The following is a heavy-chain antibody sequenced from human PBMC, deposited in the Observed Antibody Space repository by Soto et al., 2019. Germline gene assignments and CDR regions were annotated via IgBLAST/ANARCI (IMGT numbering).Heavy chain of an antibody. CDR1: GGSFTSNNC. CDR3: ASRDPGTSVDY. Sequence: QVQLQESGPGLVKPSGTLSLTCAVSGGSFTSNNCWTWVRQPPGQGLGWIGEIYRTGSTNYNPYLKSRVTISLDKSENPFSLKVTSLTAADTAVYYCASRDPGTSVDYWGQGTLVTVSS. CDR2: IYRTGST. J-gene: IGHJ4*02. V-gene: IGHV4-4*02. D-gene: IGHD1-7*01.